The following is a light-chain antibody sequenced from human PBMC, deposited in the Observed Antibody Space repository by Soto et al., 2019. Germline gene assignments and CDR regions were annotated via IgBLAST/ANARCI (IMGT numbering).Light chain of an antibody. CDR2: GAS. V-gene: IGKV3-15*01. Sequence: EIVMTQSPATLSVSPGERATLSCRASQSVSSNLAWYQQKPGQAPRLLIYGASTRATGFPARFSGSGSGTEFTLTISSLQSEDFAVYYCQQCNNGPYTVGQGTKLEIK. CDR1: QSVSSN. J-gene: IGKJ2*01. CDR3: QQCNNGPYT.